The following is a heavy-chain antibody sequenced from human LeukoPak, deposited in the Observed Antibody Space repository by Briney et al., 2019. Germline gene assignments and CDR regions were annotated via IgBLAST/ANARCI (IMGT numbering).Heavy chain of an antibody. J-gene: IGHJ4*02. CDR1: GFTFSRYD. D-gene: IGHD2-15*01. Sequence: GGSLRLSCAASGFTFSRYDMNWVRQAPGKGLEWVSYITSSGSTIYYADSVKGRFTMSRDNAKNSLYLQMNSLRAEDTAVYYCARGGLLDFDYWGQGTLVTVSS. CDR3: ARGGLLDFDY. CDR2: ITSSGSTI. V-gene: IGHV3-48*03.